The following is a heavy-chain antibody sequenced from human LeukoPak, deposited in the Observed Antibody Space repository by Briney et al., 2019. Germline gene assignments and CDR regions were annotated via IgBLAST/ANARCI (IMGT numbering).Heavy chain of an antibody. CDR3: ARQLLVRGANWFDP. Sequence: GGSLRLSCAASGFTFSDYYMSWIRQAPGKGLEWVSYISSSGSTIYYADSVKGRFTISRDNAENSLYLQMNSLRAEDTAVYYCARQLLVRGANWFDPWGQGTLVTVSS. J-gene: IGHJ5*02. CDR2: ISSSGSTI. CDR1: GFTFSDYY. D-gene: IGHD3-10*01. V-gene: IGHV3-11*04.